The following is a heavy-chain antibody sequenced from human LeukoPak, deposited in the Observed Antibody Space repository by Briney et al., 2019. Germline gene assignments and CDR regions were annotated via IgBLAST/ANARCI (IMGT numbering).Heavy chain of an antibody. CDR2: IYHSGST. CDR3: ARSIVATTPHPGY. Sequence: SETLSLTCTVSGYSISSGYYRGWIRQPPGKGLEWIGSIYHSGSTYYNPSLKSRVTISVDTSKNQFSLKLSSVTAADTAVYYCARSIVATTPHPGYWGQGTLVTVSS. V-gene: IGHV4-38-2*02. J-gene: IGHJ4*02. CDR1: GYSISSGYY. D-gene: IGHD5-12*01.